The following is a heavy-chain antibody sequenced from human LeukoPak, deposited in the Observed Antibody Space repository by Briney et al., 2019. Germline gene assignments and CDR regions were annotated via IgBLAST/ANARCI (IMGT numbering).Heavy chain of an antibody. V-gene: IGHV4-34*01. Sequence: SETLSLTCAVYGGSFSGYYWSWIRQPPGKGLEWIGEINHSGSTNYNPSLKSRVTISVDTSKNQFSLELSSVTAADTAVYYCARIGGKSMVYGMDVWGQGTTVTVSS. J-gene: IGHJ6*02. D-gene: IGHD3-10*01. CDR2: INHSGST. CDR1: GGSFSGYY. CDR3: ARIGGKSMVYGMDV.